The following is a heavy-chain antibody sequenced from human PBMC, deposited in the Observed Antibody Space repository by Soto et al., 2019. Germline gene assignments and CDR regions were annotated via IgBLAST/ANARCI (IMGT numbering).Heavy chain of an antibody. CDR3: ARDTIGLRFGGSPSRCYGMGV. Sequence: NPSETLSLTCAVYGGSFSGYYWSWIRQPPGKGLEWIGEINHSGSTNYNPSLKSRVTISVDTSKNQFSLKLSSVTAADTAVYYCARDTIGLRFGGSPSRCYGMGVWGQGTTV. CDR2: INHSGST. D-gene: IGHD3-10*01. V-gene: IGHV4-34*01. CDR1: GGSFSGYY. J-gene: IGHJ6*02.